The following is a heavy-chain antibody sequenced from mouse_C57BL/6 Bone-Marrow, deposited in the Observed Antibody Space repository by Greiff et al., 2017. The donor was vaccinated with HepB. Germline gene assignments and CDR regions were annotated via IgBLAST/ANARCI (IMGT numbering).Heavy chain of an antibody. CDR1: GFTFSDFY. CDR2: SRNKANDYTT. V-gene: IGHV7-1*01. D-gene: IGHD1-1*01. J-gene: IGHJ1*03. Sequence: EVMLVESGGGLVQSGRSLRLSCATSGFTFSDFYMEWVRQAPGKGLEWIAASRNKANDYTTEYSASVKGRFIVSRDTSQSILYLQMNALRAEDTAIYYCARDAHYYGSSYYWYFDVWGTGTTVTVSS. CDR3: ARDAHYYGSSYYWYFDV.